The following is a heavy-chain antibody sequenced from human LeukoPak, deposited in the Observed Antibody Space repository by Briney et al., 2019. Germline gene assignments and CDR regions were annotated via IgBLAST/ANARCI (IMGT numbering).Heavy chain of an antibody. D-gene: IGHD3-10*01. CDR2: ISSISSDI. J-gene: IGHJ4*02. V-gene: IGHV3-21*01. Sequence: GVSLRLSCAASGFTFSSFTMNWVRQAPGKGLEWVSSISSISSDIYYADSVKGRFTISRDNAKNSLYLQLNGLRADDTAVYYCARSNYGPNYLDYWGQGTLVTVSS. CDR1: GFTFSSFT. CDR3: ARSNYGPNYLDY.